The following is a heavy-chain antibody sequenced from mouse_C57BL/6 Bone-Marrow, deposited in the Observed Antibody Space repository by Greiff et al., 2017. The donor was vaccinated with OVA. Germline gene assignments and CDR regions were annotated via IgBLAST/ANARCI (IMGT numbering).Heavy chain of an antibody. Sequence: EVMLVESGGGLVQPGGSMKLSCAASGFTFSDAWMDWVRQSPEKGLEWVAEIRNKANNHATYYAESLKGRFTISRDDSKSSVYLQMNSLRAEDTGIYYCTSHYYSYYFDYWGQGTTLTVSS. CDR1: GFTFSDAW. CDR2: IRNKANNHAT. CDR3: TSHYYSYYFDY. J-gene: IGHJ2*01. V-gene: IGHV6-6*01. D-gene: IGHD1-2*01.